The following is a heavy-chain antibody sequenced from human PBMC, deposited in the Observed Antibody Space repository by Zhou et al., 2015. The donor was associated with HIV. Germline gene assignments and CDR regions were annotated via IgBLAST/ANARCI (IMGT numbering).Heavy chain of an antibody. CDR1: GFTFSSYG. D-gene: IGHD2-15*01. CDR3: ARAEYCSGGSCASDYYYGMDV. Sequence: QVQLVESGGGVVQPGRSLRLSCAASGFTFSSYGMHWVRQAPGKGLEWVAVIWYDGSNKYYADSVKGRFTISRDNSKNTLYLQMNSLRAEDTAVYYCARAEYCSGGSCASDYYYGMDVWGQGTTVTVSS. V-gene: IGHV3-33*01. J-gene: IGHJ6*02. CDR2: IWYDGSNK.